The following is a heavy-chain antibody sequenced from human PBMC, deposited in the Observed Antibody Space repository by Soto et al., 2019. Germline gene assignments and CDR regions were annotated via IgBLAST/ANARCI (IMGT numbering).Heavy chain of an antibody. Sequence: ASVKVSCKTSGYTFTAYGLAWLRQAPGQRPEWMGWVGTNDDRTHYARKFQGRVTMTTDRSTTTTSMELRSLGTDDTAVYYCARESNTASRAYYSFALWAQGTLVTVSS. J-gene: IGHJ4*02. CDR3: ARESNTASRAYYSFAL. D-gene: IGHD3-22*01. CDR2: VGTNDDRT. V-gene: IGHV1-18*01. CDR1: GYTFTAYG.